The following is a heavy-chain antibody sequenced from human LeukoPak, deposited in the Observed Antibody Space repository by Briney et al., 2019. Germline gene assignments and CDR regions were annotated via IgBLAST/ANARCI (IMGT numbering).Heavy chain of an antibody. Sequence: SGRSLRLSCAASGFTFRSHGMHWVRQAPGKGLEWVAFIWYDGSNKYYTDSVKGRFTISRDNSKNTLYLQMNSLRAEDTAVYYCAGDRATSYFDYWGQGALVTISP. D-gene: IGHD1-26*01. CDR3: AGDRATSYFDY. J-gene: IGHJ4*02. CDR2: IWYDGSNK. CDR1: GFTFRSHG. V-gene: IGHV3-33*01.